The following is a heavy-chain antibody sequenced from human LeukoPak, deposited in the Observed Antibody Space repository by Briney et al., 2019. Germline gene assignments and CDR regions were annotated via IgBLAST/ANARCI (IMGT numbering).Heavy chain of an antibody. CDR2: ISGSVGGT. D-gene: IGHD3-22*01. Sequence: PGGSLRLSCAASGFTFSSYAMSWVRQAPGKGLEWVSAISGSVGGTYYADSVKGRFTISRDNSKNSLYLQMNSLRAEDTAVYYCAKGSRSSAYSYFDYWGQGTLVTVSS. CDR3: AKGSRSSAYSYFDY. J-gene: IGHJ4*02. CDR1: GFTFSSYA. V-gene: IGHV3-23*01.